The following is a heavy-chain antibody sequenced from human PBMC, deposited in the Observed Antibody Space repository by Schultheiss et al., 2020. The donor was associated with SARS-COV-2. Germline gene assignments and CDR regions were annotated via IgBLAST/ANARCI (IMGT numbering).Heavy chain of an antibody. J-gene: IGHJ3*02. CDR1: GGSISSSSYY. D-gene: IGHD2-15*01. V-gene: IGHV4-61*02. CDR2: IYTSGST. CDR3: AREDYSHAFDI. Sequence: SETLSLTCTVSGGSISSSSYYWSWIRQPAGKGLEWIGRIYTSGSTNYNPSLKSRVTISVDKSKNQFSLKLSSVTAADTAVYYCAREDYSHAFDIWGQGTMVTVSS.